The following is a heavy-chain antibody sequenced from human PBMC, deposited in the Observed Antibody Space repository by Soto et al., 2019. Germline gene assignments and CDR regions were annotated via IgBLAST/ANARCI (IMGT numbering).Heavy chain of an antibody. CDR2: ISYDGSNK. J-gene: IGHJ6*02. D-gene: IGHD2-2*01. Sequence: QVQLVESGGGVVQPGRSLRLSCAASGFTFSSYGMHWVRQAPGKGLEWVAVISYDGSNKYYADSVKGRFTISRDNSKNTLYLQMNSLRAEDTAVYYCAKEGWGYRLLWRDYYYYGMDVWGQGTTVTVSS. CDR1: GFTFSSYG. V-gene: IGHV3-30*18. CDR3: AKEGWGYRLLWRDYYYYGMDV.